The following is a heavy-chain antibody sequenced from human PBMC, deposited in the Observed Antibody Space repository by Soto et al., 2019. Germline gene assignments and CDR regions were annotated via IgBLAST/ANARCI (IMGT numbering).Heavy chain of an antibody. J-gene: IGHJ3*02. D-gene: IGHD3-10*01. CDR3: AGSGSLYGTDAFDI. CDR2: IWYDGSNK. CDR1: GFTCSSYV. V-gene: IGHV3-33*01. Sequence: GGSLRLSCAASGFTCSSYVMHWVCQAPGKGLEWVAVIWYDGSNKYYADSVKGRFTISRDNSKNTLYLQMNSLRAEDTAVYYCAGSGSLYGTDAFDIWGQGTMVTVSS.